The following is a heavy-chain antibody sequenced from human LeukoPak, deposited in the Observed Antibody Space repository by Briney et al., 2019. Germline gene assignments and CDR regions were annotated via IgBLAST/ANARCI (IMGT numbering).Heavy chain of an antibody. CDR1: GFTFSSYW. V-gene: IGHV3-7*01. CDR3: ASLLGVVIIPVSPDYFDY. J-gene: IGHJ4*02. CDR2: IKQDGSEK. Sequence: PGGSLRLSCAASGFTFSSYWMSWVRQAPGKGLEWVANIKQDGSEKYYVDSVKGRFTISRDNAKNSLYLQMNSLRAEDTAVYYCASLLGVVIIPVSPDYFDYWGQGTLVTVSS. D-gene: IGHD3-3*01.